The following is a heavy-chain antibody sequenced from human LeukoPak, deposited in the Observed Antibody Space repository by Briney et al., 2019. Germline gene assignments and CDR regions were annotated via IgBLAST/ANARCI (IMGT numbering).Heavy chain of an antibody. V-gene: IGHV3-48*04. CDR1: GFTFSSYS. J-gene: IGHJ4*02. Sequence: GGSLRLSCAASGFTFSSYSMNWVRQAPGKGLEWVSYISSSGTTIKYADSVKGRFTISRDNAKNSLFLQMSSLRGEDTAVYYCCGASFDYWGQGTLVTVSS. CDR2: ISSSGTTI. CDR3: CGASFDY. D-gene: IGHD2-21*01.